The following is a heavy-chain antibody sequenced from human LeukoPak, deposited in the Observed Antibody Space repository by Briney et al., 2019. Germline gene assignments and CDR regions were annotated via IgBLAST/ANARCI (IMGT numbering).Heavy chain of an antibody. V-gene: IGHV4-39*01. CDR1: GGSISNSSYY. D-gene: IGHD6-19*01. CDR3: ASTPTGIAVAGTFFY. Sequence: SETLSLTCTVSGGSISNSSYYWGWIRQPPGKGLEWIGSIYYSGSTYYNPSLKRRVTISVDTSKNQFSLKLSSVTAADTAVYYCASTPTGIAVAGTFFYWGQGTLVTVSS. J-gene: IGHJ4*02. CDR2: IYYSGST.